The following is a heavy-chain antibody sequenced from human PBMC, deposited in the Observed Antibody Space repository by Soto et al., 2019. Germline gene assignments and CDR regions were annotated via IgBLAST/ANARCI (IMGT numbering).Heavy chain of an antibody. D-gene: IGHD5-12*01. J-gene: IGHJ4*02. CDR2: TNSKSGVT. CDR1: GYSFTDYY. Sequence: GASVKVSCKASGYSFTDYYMHWVRLVPGQGLEWMGWTNSKSGVTKYPQKFQGRVTMTRDTSISTAYMELTRLRSDDTAVYYCARAHVRLRLGSSDYWGQGTLVTVSS. CDR3: ARAHVRLRLGSSDY. V-gene: IGHV1-2*02.